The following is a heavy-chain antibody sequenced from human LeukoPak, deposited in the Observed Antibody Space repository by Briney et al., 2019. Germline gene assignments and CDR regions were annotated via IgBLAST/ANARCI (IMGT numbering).Heavy chain of an antibody. Sequence: GGSLRLSCAASGFTFSSYAMSWVRQAPGKGLEWVSAISGSGGSTYYADSVKGRFTISRDNPKNTLYLQMNSLRAEDTAVYYCAKATTVITVFDYWGRGTLVTVSS. CDR2: ISGSGGST. J-gene: IGHJ4*02. D-gene: IGHD4-17*01. CDR1: GFTFSSYA. V-gene: IGHV3-23*01. CDR3: AKATTVITVFDY.